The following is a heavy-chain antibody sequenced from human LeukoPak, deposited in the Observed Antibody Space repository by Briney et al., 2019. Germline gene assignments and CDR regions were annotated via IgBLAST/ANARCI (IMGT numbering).Heavy chain of an antibody. CDR1: GGSISSYY. CDR2: IYYSGST. V-gene: IGHV4-59*01. J-gene: IGHJ4*02. D-gene: IGHD6-19*01. CDR3: ARSARIAVAGRSDRFFDY. Sequence: SETLSLTCTVSGGSISSYYWSWIWQPPGKGLEWIGYIYYSGSTNYNPSLKSRVTISVGTSKNQFSLKLSSVTAADTAVYYCARSARIAVAGRSDRFFDYWGQGTLVTVSS.